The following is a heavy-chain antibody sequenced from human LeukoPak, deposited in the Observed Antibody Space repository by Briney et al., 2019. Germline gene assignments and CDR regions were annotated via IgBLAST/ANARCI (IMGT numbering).Heavy chain of an antibody. D-gene: IGHD1-1*01. J-gene: IGHJ6*03. CDR1: GFTVSSNY. Sequence: GGSLRLSCAASGFTVSSNYMSRVRQAPGKGLEWVSVINSGGSTYYADSVKGRFTISRDNSKNTLYLQMNSLRAEDTAVYYCASNSRPYYHYYMDVWGKGTTVTVSS. V-gene: IGHV3-53*01. CDR3: ASNSRPYYHYYMDV. CDR2: INSGGST.